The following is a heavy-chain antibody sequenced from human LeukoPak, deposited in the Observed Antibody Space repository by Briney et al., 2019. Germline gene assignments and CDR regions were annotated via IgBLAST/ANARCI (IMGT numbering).Heavy chain of an antibody. J-gene: IGHJ4*02. V-gene: IGHV1-69*13. Sequence: SVKVSCKASGYTFTSNYIHWVRQAPGQGLEWMGGIIPIFGTANYAQKFQGRVTITADESTSTAYMELSSLRSEDTAVYYCARGGLERLDTAMVTVDYGDYAFNYWGQGTLVTVSS. CDR1: GYTFTSNY. CDR3: ARGGLERLDTAMVTVDYGDYAFNY. CDR2: IIPIFGTA. D-gene: IGHD5-18*01.